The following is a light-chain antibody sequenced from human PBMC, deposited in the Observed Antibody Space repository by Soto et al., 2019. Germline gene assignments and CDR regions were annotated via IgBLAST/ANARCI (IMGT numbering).Light chain of an antibody. Sequence: IQMNQSPSTLSASVGYRVTITCWASQSISSWLAWYQQKPGKAPKLLIYKASSLESGVPSRFSVSGSGTEFTLTISRLQNDDFATYYGQQYNSYSRTFCQGTKVDIK. CDR2: KAS. CDR1: QSISSW. V-gene: IGKV1-5*03. J-gene: IGKJ1*01. CDR3: QQYNSYSRT.